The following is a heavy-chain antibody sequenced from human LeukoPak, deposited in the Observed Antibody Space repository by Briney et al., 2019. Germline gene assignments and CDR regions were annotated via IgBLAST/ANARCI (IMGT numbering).Heavy chain of an antibody. CDR2: ISGSGGST. D-gene: IGHD6-19*01. V-gene: IGHV3-23*01. J-gene: IGHJ4*02. Sequence: GGSLRLSCAASGFTFSSYAMSWVRQAPGKGLEWVSAISGSGGSTYYADPVKGRFTISRDNSKNTLYLQMNSLRAEDTAVYYCASSIAVAGIDYWGQGTLVTVSS. CDR3: ASSIAVAGIDY. CDR1: GFTFSSYA.